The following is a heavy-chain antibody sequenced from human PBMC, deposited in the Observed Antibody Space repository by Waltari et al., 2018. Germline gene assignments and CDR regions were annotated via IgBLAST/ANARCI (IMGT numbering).Heavy chain of an antibody. D-gene: IGHD2-21*01. V-gene: IGHV4-59*01. CDR2: IYYVGST. CDR1: GGIRGRSY. Sequence: QVQLQESGPGLVKPGETLSLNCSISGGIRGRSYWSWIRQTPGKGLEWIGYIYYVGSTSYNPSLESRVSISIDTSKDQFSLRLTSVTAADTAMYYCARDFAIGIEAFDVWGRGTMVTVSS. CDR3: ARDFAIGIEAFDV. J-gene: IGHJ3*01.